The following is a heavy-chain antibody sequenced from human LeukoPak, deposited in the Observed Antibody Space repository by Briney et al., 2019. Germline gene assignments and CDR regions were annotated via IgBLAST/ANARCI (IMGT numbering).Heavy chain of an antibody. CDR1: GGSFSGYY. V-gene: IGHV4-34*01. CDR2: INHSGST. Sequence: KPSETLSLTCAVYGGSFSGYYWSWIRQPPGKGLEWIGEINHSGSTNYNPSLKSRVTISVDTSKNQFSLKLSSVTAADTAVYYCARAVRSVEGNPGWFDPWGQGTLVTVSS. J-gene: IGHJ5*02. CDR3: ARAVRSVEGNPGWFDP.